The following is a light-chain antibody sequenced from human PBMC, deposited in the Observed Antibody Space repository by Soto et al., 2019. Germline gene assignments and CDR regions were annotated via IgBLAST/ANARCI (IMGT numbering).Light chain of an antibody. CDR2: DVN. CDR1: SSDIGGYNY. J-gene: IGLJ1*01. CDR3: CSYAATTHV. Sequence: QSALTQPPSVSGSPGQSVTISCTGTSSDIGGYNYVSWYQQIPGKAPKVMIYDVNKRPSGVPDRFSGSNSGNAASLTISGLQAEDEADYYCCSYAATTHVFGTGTKLTVL. V-gene: IGLV2-11*01.